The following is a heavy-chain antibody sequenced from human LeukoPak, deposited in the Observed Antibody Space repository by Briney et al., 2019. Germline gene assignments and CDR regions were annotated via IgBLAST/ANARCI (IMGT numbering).Heavy chain of an antibody. J-gene: IGHJ4*02. D-gene: IGHD3-10*01. Sequence: GRSLRLSCAASGFTFSSYGMHWVRQAPGKGLEWAAVIWYDGSNKYYADSVKGRFTISRDNSKNTLYLQMNSLRAEDTAVYYCARDVYYGSGPLGYWGQGTLVTVSS. CDR2: IWYDGSNK. CDR1: GFTFSSYG. CDR3: ARDVYYGSGPLGY. V-gene: IGHV3-33*01.